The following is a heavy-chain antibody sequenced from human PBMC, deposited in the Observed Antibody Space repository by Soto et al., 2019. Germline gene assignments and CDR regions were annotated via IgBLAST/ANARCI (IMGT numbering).Heavy chain of an antibody. CDR3: ARESRPLWFDP. J-gene: IGHJ5*02. V-gene: IGHV4-34*01. CDR2: INHSGST. Sequence: SETLSLTCAVYGGSFSGYYWSWIRQPPGKGLEWIGEINHSGSTNYNPSLKSRVTISVDTSKNQFSLKLSSVTAADTAVYYCARESRPLWFDPWGQGTLVTVSS. CDR1: GGSFSGYY.